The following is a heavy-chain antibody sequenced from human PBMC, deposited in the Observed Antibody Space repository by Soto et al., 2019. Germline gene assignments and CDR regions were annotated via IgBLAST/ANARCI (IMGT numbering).Heavy chain of an antibody. D-gene: IGHD5-18*01. J-gene: IGHJ4*02. CDR3: ARDRGYSYGYLAGDFVY. CDR1: GFTFSSYG. CDR2: IWYDGSNK. V-gene: IGHV3-33*01. Sequence: QAQLVESGGGVVQPGRSLRLSCAASGFTFSSYGMHWVRQAPGKGLEWVAVIWYDGSNKYYADSVKGRFTISRDNSKNTLYLQMNSLGAEDTAVYYCARDRGYSYGYLAGDFVYWGQGTLVTVSS.